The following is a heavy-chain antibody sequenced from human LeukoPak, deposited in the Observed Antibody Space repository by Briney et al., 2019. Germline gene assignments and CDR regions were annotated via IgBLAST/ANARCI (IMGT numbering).Heavy chain of an antibody. D-gene: IGHD3-3*01. J-gene: IGHJ4*02. CDR1: GFTVSSNY. Sequence: PGGSLRLSCAASGFTVSSNYMSWVRQAPGKGLEWVSVIYSGGSTYYADSVKGRFTISRDNSKNTLYLQMNSLRAEVTAVYYCAKGGGYYDFWSGYYFDYWGQGTLVTVSS. CDR2: IYSGGST. CDR3: AKGGGYYDFWSGYYFDY. V-gene: IGHV3-66*01.